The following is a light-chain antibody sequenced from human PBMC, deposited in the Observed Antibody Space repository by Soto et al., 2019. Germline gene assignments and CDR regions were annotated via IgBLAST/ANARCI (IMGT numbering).Light chain of an antibody. CDR2: GAS. J-gene: IGKJ1*01. CDR3: QQYVSSPRT. V-gene: IGKV3-20*01. CDR1: QSVDSSY. Sequence: EIVLTQSPGTLSLSPGERATLSCRASQSVDSSYLAWYQQKPGQAPRLLIYGASTRATGIPDRFSGSGSGTDFTLIISSLEPEDFAVYYCQQYVSSPRTFGQGTKVEIK.